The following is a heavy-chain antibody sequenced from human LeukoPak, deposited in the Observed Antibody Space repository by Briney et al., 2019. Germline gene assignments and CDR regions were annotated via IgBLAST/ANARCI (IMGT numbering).Heavy chain of an antibody. CDR3: AKDSADYYYYYMDV. J-gene: IGHJ6*03. V-gene: IGHV3-7*03. CDR2: IKQDGSEK. CDR1: GFTFSSYW. Sequence: GGSLRLSCAASGFTFSSYWMSWVRQAPGKGLEWVANIKQDGSEKYYVDSVKGRFTISRDNSKNSLYLQMNSLRTEDTALYYCAKDSADYYYYYMDVWGKGTTVTVSS.